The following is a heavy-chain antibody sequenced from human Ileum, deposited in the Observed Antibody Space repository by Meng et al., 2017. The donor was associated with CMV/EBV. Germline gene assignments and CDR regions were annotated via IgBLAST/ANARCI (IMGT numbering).Heavy chain of an antibody. CDR2: INHRGTT. J-gene: IGHJ4*02. CDR3: TRGRVGDWGFDF. Sequence: QGQLQQWGAGLLKPSETLSLTCGVNGGSFSSFSWTWIRQPPGKGPEWIGDINHRGTTNYSPSLKSRVTISIDTSKKQFSLRLSSLTAADTAVYYCTRGRVGDWGFDFWGQGTLVTVSS. CDR1: GGSFSSFS. V-gene: IGHV4-34*01. D-gene: IGHD1-26*01.